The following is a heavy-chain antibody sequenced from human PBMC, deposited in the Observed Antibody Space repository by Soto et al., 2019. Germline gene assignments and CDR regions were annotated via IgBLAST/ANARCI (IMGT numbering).Heavy chain of an antibody. Sequence: QVQLVESGGGLVKPGGSLRLSCAASGFSFSDYYMTWIRQAPGEGLEWVSYISSSGNTIYYADSVKGRFTISRDNAKNSLYLQMNSLRAEDTAVYYCARVGTLSSYHYYAMDVWGQGTTVTASS. CDR3: ARVGTLSSYHYYAMDV. CDR1: GFSFSDYY. J-gene: IGHJ6*02. D-gene: IGHD3-16*02. CDR2: ISSSGNTI. V-gene: IGHV3-11*01.